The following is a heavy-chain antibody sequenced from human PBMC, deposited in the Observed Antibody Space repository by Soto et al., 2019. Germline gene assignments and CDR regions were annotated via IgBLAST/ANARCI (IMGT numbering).Heavy chain of an antibody. CDR3: ARDGGRHSGGSDY. Sequence: QVQLVQSGAEVKKPGSSVKVSCKASGVTFSSYSINWVRQAPGQGLEWMGEIIPIFGTANYAQKFQGRVTITADESTSTAYMELSSLRSEDTAVYYCARDGGRHSGGSDYWGQGTLVTVSS. D-gene: IGHD1-26*01. CDR1: GVTFSSYS. V-gene: IGHV1-69*01. J-gene: IGHJ4*02. CDR2: IIPIFGTA.